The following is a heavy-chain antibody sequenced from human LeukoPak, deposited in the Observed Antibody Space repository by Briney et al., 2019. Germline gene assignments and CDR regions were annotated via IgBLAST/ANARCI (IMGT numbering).Heavy chain of an antibody. CDR3: AREPESGIHADY. CDR2: IIPILGIA. J-gene: IGHJ4*02. Sequence: SVKVSCKASGGTFSSYAISWVRQAPGQGLEWMGRIIPILGIANYAQKFQGRVTITADKSTSTAYMELSSLRSEDTAVYYCAREPESGIHADYWGQGTLVTVS. V-gene: IGHV1-69*04. CDR1: GGTFSSYA.